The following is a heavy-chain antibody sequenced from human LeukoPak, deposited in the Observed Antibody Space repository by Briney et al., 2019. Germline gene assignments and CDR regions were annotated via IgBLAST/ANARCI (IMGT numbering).Heavy chain of an antibody. D-gene: IGHD1-14*01. CDR1: GGTFSSYA. J-gene: IGHJ1*01. CDR3: ARDGTGTVGYFQH. Sequence: SVKVSCKASGGTFSSYAISWVRQAPGQGLEWMGGIIPIFGTANYAQKFQGRVTITTDESTSTAYIELSSLRSEDTAVYYCARDGTGTVGYFQHWGQGTLVTVSS. CDR2: IIPIFGTA. V-gene: IGHV1-69*05.